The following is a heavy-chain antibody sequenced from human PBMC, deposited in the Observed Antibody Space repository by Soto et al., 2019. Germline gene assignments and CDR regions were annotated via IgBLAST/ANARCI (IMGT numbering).Heavy chain of an antibody. CDR2: IYYSGST. J-gene: IGHJ5*02. CDR3: ARGSVNWNDRNWFDP. D-gene: IGHD1-1*01. Sequence: PSETLSLTCTVSGGSISSYYWSWIRQPPGKGLEWIGYIYYSGSTNYNPSLKSRVTISVDTSKNQFSLKLTSVTAADTAVYYCARGSVNWNDRNWFDPWGQGTLVTVSS. V-gene: IGHV4-59*01. CDR1: GGSISSYY.